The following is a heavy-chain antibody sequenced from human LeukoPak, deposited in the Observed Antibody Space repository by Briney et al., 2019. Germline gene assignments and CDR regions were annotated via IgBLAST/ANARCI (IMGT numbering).Heavy chain of an antibody. CDR1: GFTFDDYG. V-gene: IGHV3-20*04. J-gene: IGHJ4*02. CDR2: INWNGGST. Sequence: GGSLRLSCAASGFTFDDYGMSWVRQAPGKGLEWVSGINWNGGSTGYADSVKGRFTISRDNAKNSLYLQMNSLRAEDTALYYCARDLGQFLEWLSKPSYFDYWGRGTLVTVSS. D-gene: IGHD3-3*01. CDR3: ARDLGQFLEWLSKPSYFDY.